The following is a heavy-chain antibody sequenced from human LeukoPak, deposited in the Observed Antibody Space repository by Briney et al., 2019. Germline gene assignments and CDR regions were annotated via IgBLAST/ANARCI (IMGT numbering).Heavy chain of an antibody. CDR1: GYTFTSYG. CDR2: ISAYNGNT. V-gene: IGHV1-18*01. J-gene: IGHJ4*02. Sequence: GASVKVSCKASGYTFTSYGISWVRQAPGQGLEWMGWISAYNGNTNYAQKLQGRVTMTTDTSTSTAYMELRSLRSEDTAVYYCAREGAPDIVLMDDYWGQGTLVTVSS. D-gene: IGHD2-8*01. CDR3: AREGAPDIVLMDDY.